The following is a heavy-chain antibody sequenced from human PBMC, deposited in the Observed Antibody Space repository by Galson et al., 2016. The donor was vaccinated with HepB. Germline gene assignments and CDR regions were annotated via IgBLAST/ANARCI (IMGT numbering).Heavy chain of an antibody. CDR3: ARDRGYSGYGAYNWFDP. Sequence: SLRLSCAASGFPFSRYGMNWVRPAPGKGLEWVSSISSSSAFIYYADPLKGRFTISRDNAKASLYLQINSLRGEDTGVYYCARDRGYSGYGAYNWFDPWGQGTLVTVSS. CDR1: GFPFSRYG. V-gene: IGHV3-21*01. J-gene: IGHJ5*02. D-gene: IGHD5-12*01. CDR2: ISSSSAFI.